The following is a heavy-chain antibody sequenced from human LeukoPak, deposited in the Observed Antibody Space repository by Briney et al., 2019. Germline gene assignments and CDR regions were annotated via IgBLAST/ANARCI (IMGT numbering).Heavy chain of an antibody. V-gene: IGHV3-21*01. J-gene: IGHJ4*02. CDR3: ARFGAAAYFDY. CDR1: GFTFSSYS. Sequence: GGSLXLXXXXXGFTFSSYSMNWVRQAPGKGLEWVSSISSSSSYIYYADSVKGRFTISRDNAKNSLYLQMNSLRAEDTAVYYCARFGAAAYFDYWGQGTLVTVSS. D-gene: IGHD2-2*01. CDR2: ISSSSSYI.